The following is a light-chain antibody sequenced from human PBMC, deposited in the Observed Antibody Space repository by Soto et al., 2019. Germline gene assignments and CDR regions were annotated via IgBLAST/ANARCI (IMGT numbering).Light chain of an antibody. CDR3: QSFDKYLSAVV. V-gene: IGLV1-40*01. CDR1: SSDIVAGYR. CDR2: DNT. J-gene: IGLJ2*01. Sequence: QSVLTQPPSVSGAPGERVTISCTGSSSDIVAGYRVRWYQQVPGTAPKLLIYDNTNRPSGVPARFSGYKSGTSASLAISGLQAEDEADYYCQSFDKYLSAVVFGGGTKLTVL.